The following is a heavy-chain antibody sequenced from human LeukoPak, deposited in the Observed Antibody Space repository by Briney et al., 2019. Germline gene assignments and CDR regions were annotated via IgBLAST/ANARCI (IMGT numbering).Heavy chain of an antibody. V-gene: IGHV3-23*01. D-gene: IGHD2-2*01. J-gene: IGHJ5*02. CDR2: ISGSRAGT. CDR3: ATVQLVPTATMAGWFDP. CDR1: GFTFSSSA. Sequence: GGSLRLSCAASGFTFSSSAMSWVRQAPGKGLEWVSGISGSRAGTYYADSVKGRFTISTDNSKNTLYLQMNSLRAEDTAVYYCATVQLVPTATMAGWFDPWGQGTLVTVSS.